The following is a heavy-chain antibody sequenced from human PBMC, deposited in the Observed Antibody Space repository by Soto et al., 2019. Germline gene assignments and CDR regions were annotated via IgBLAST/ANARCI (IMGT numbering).Heavy chain of an antibody. CDR1: GFSFTGYY. CDR2: INAHSGGT. J-gene: IGHJ5*02. V-gene: IGHV1-2*02. Sequence: ASVKVSCKASGFSFTGYYIHWLRQAPGQGLEWMGWINAHSGGTEYAQKFQGRVTLTRDTSIATAYLTLTSLTSDDTALYYCAKDLTRQLAYWLDPWGQGTQVTVVL. D-gene: IGHD6-6*01. CDR3: AKDLTRQLAYWLDP.